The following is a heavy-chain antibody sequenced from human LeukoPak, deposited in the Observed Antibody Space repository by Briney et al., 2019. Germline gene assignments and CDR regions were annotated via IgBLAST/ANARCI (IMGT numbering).Heavy chain of an antibody. J-gene: IGHJ4*02. CDR3: VRDVSYFRIHFDY. CDR2: ISSSGSTI. Sequence: GGSLRLSCAASGFTFSDYYMSWIRQAPGKGLEWVSYISSSGSTIYYADSVKGRFTVSRDNAKNSLYLQMDFLRAEDTAVYYCVRDVSYFRIHFDYWGQGALVTVSS. CDR1: GFTFSDYY. V-gene: IGHV3-11*04. D-gene: IGHD2-21*01.